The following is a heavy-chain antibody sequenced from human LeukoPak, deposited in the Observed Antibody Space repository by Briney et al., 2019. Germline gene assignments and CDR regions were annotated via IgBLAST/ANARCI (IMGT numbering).Heavy chain of an antibody. D-gene: IGHD5-12*01. CDR2: IWYDGSKK. V-gene: IGHV3-30*02. CDR3: AKDSGGYWFDP. J-gene: IGHJ5*02. Sequence: PGGSLRLSCAASGFTFSSYAMHWVRQAPGKGLEWGAFIWYDGSKKNYADSVKGRFTISRDNSKNTLDLQMNSLRADDTAVYYCAKDSGGYWFDPWGQGTLVTVSS. CDR1: GFTFSSYA.